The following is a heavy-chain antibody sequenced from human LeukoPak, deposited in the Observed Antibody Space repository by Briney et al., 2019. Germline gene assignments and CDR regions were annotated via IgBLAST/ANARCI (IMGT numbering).Heavy chain of an antibody. CDR3: ASSYYGDYGGAFDY. J-gene: IGHJ4*02. D-gene: IGHD4-17*01. Sequence: PGGSLRLSCATSGFTFSSSWMSWVRQAPEKGLEWVANIKPDGSEKHYVDSVKGRFTISRDNSKNTLYLQMNSLRAEDTAVYYCASSYYGDYGGAFDYWGQGTLVTVSS. V-gene: IGHV3-7*01. CDR1: GFTFSSSW. CDR2: IKPDGSEK.